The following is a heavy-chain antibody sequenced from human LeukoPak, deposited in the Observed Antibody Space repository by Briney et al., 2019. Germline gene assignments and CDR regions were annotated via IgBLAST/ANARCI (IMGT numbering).Heavy chain of an antibody. J-gene: IGHJ4*02. Sequence: GGSLRLSCAASGFTFSSYAMSWVRRAPGKGLEWVSTISNSGDNTFYADSVKGRFTISRDNSKNTLYLQLNSLRAEDTAVYYCAKYSRHFDFWGQGTLVTVSS. V-gene: IGHV3-23*01. D-gene: IGHD5-18*01. CDR1: GFTFSSYA. CDR3: AKYSRHFDF. CDR2: ISNSGDNT.